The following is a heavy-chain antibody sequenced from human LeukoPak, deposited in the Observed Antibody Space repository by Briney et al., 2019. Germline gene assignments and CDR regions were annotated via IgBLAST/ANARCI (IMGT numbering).Heavy chain of an antibody. D-gene: IGHD5-12*01. CDR3: ATVYSGYENFDY. J-gene: IGHJ4*02. CDR1: GYTFTDYY. Sequence: ASVKVSCEVSGYTFTDYYMHWVQQAPGKGLEWMGLVDPEDGETIYAEKFQGRVTITADTSTDTAYMELSSLRSEDTAVYYCATVYSGYENFDYWGQGTLVTVSS. V-gene: IGHV1-69-2*01. CDR2: VDPEDGET.